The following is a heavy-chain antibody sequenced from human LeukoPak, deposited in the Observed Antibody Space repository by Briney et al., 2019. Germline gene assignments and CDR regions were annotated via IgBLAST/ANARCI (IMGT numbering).Heavy chain of an antibody. CDR2: ISYDGSNK. J-gene: IGHJ4*01. CDR1: GFTFSSYA. CDR3: ARDQRRYCSGGSCYSCWRLDY. D-gene: IGHD2-15*01. Sequence: GGTLRLSCAASGFTFSSYAMHWVRQAPGKGLEWVAVISYDGSNKYYADSVKGRFTISRHNSKNTLYLQMNSLRAEDTAVYYCARDQRRYCSGGSCYSCWRLDYWGHGTLFTVSS. V-gene: IGHV3-30-3*01.